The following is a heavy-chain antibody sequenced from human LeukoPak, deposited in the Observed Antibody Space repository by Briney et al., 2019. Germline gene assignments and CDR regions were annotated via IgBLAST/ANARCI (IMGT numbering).Heavy chain of an antibody. J-gene: IGHJ4*02. CDR1: GGSFSGYY. V-gene: IGHV4-34*01. D-gene: IGHD3-9*01. Sequence: SETLSLTCAVYGGSFSGYYWSWIRQPPGKGLEWIGEINHSGSTNYNPSLESRVTISVDTSKNQFSLKLSSVTAADTAVYYCARGPLLRYFDWLAYFDYWGQGTLVTVSS. CDR3: ARGPLLRYFDWLAYFDY. CDR2: INHSGST.